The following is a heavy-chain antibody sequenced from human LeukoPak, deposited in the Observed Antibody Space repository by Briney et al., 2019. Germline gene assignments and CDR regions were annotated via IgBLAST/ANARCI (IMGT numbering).Heavy chain of an antibody. D-gene: IGHD1-26*01. Sequence: PGGSLRLSCAASGFTFSSYAMSWVRQAPGKGLEWVSAISGSGGSTYYADSAKGRFTISRDNSKNTLYLQMNSLRAEDTAVYYCANAVGASRNFQHWGQGTLVTVSS. J-gene: IGHJ1*01. CDR2: ISGSGGST. V-gene: IGHV3-23*01. CDR3: ANAVGASRNFQH. CDR1: GFTFSSYA.